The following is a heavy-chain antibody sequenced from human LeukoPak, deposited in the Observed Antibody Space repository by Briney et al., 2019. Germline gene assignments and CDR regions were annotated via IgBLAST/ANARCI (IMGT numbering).Heavy chain of an antibody. CDR1: GYTFTSYG. V-gene: IGHV1-18*01. CDR2: ISAYNGNT. Sequence: ASVKVSCKASGYTFTSYGISWVRQAPGQGLEWMGWISAYNGNTNYAKKLQGRVTMTTDTSTSTAYMELRSLRSDDTAVYYCARDGEWYEKYYYYGMDVWGQGTTVTVSS. J-gene: IGHJ6*02. CDR3: ARDGEWYEKYYYYGMDV. D-gene: IGHD2-8*01.